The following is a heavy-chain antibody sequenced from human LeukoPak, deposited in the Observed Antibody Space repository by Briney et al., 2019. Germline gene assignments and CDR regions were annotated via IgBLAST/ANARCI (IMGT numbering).Heavy chain of an antibody. CDR3: ARGVGSGSYFFN. Sequence: SETLSLTCTVSGGSISSDYWSWIRQPPGKGLEWIGYISYSGRTYYNPSLRSRVTISVDTSKNHFSLKLSSVTAADTAVYYCARGVGSGSYFFNWGQGTLVTVSS. V-gene: IGHV4-59*12. CDR1: GGSISSDY. J-gene: IGHJ4*02. CDR2: ISYSGRT. D-gene: IGHD1-26*01.